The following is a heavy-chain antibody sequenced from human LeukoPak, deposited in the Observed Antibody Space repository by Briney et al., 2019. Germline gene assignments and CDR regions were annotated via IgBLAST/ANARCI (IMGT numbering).Heavy chain of an antibody. CDR2: ISYDGSNK. J-gene: IGHJ3*02. CDR3: AKSYARDAFDI. CDR1: GFTFSSYG. Sequence: GGSLTLSCAVSGFTFSSYGMHWLRQAPGKGLEGVVVISYDGSNKQYTVSVKGRFTIYRDNYKNTLYLQMSGLSAEDTAVYFCAKSYARDAFDIWGQGTMVTVSS. V-gene: IGHV3-30*18. D-gene: IGHD2-2*01.